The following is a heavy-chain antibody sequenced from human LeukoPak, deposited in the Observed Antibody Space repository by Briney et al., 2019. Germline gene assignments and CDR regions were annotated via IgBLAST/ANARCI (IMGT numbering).Heavy chain of an antibody. CDR1: GGSITSSGNY. CDR2: IYYSGST. CDR3: ARNHTDIVVVTGGWFDP. V-gene: IGHV4-39*01. Sequence: SETLSLTCTVSGGSITSSGNYWGWIRQPPGKGLEWIGSIYYSGSTLYNPSLKSRATISVDTSKIQFSLKLTSVTAADTAVYYCARNHTDIVVVTGGWFDPWGQGTLVTVSS. J-gene: IGHJ5*02. D-gene: IGHD2-21*02.